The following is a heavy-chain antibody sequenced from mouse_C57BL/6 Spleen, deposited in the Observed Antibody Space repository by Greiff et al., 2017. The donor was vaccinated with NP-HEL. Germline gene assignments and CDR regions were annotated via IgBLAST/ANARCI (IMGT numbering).Heavy chain of an antibody. D-gene: IGHD2-2*01. Sequence: VQLQQSGAELAKPGASVKLSCKASGYTFTSYWMHWVNQRPGQGLEWIGYINPSSGYTKYNQKFKDKATLTADKSSSTAYMQLSSLTYEDSAVYYCARVNYYAYSWFAYWGQGTLVTVSA. CDR2: INPSSGYT. J-gene: IGHJ3*01. V-gene: IGHV1-7*01. CDR1: GYTFTSYW. CDR3: ARVNYYAYSWFAY.